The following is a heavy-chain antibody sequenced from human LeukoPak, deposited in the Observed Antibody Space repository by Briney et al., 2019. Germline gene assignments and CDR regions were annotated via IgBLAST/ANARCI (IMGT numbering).Heavy chain of an antibody. D-gene: IGHD1/OR15-1a*01. CDR1: GASINSYF. CDR2: IYYSGST. Sequence: KPSETLSLTCTVSGASINSYFWSWIRQPPGKGLEWIGYIYYSGSTNYNPSLKSRITMSVDTSKDQFSLKLSSVTAADTAVYYCARGSADRNNAHFDYWGQGILVTVSS. V-gene: IGHV4-59*01. J-gene: IGHJ4*02. CDR3: ARGSADRNNAHFDY.